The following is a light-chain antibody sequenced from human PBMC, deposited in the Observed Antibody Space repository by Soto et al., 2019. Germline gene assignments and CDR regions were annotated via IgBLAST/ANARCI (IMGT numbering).Light chain of an antibody. V-gene: IGKV3-20*01. CDR3: QQYGSSGT. J-gene: IGKJ1*01. CDR2: GAS. Sequence: ESVLTQSPGTLSLSPGESATLSYRASQSVSNNYLAWYQQKPGQAPRLLIYGASNRATGLPDRFSGSASGTDFTLTISRLEPEDFAVYYCQQYGSSGTFGQGTKVEIK. CDR1: QSVSNNY.